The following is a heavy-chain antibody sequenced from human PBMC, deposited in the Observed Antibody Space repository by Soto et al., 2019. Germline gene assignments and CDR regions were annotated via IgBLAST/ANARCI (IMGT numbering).Heavy chain of an antibody. V-gene: IGHV3-23*01. Sequence: PGGSLRLSCAASGFTFSSYAMSWVRQAPGKGLEWVSAISGSGGSTYYADSVKGRFTISRDNSKNTLYLQMNSLRAEDTAVYYCAKDKNDFWSGPTPGTAFDIWGQGTMVT. CDR1: GFTFSSYA. D-gene: IGHD3-3*01. CDR3: AKDKNDFWSGPTPGTAFDI. CDR2: ISGSGGST. J-gene: IGHJ3*02.